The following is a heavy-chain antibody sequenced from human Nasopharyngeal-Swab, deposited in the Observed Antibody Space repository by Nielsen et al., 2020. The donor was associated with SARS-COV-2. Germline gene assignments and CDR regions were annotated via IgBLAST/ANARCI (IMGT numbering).Heavy chain of an antibody. CDR1: GFIFEDYA. J-gene: IGHJ3*01. Sequence: ETLSLTCVASGFIFEDYAMHWVRQAPGKGLEWVSLISGDGDSASYRDSVKGRFTISRENNKNSLYLQMNSLTVEDTALYYCAKPFWSGYYSGDSFDFWGQGTMVTVSS. D-gene: IGHD3-3*01. CDR2: ISGDGDSA. V-gene: IGHV3-43*02. CDR3: AKPFWSGYYSGDSFDF.